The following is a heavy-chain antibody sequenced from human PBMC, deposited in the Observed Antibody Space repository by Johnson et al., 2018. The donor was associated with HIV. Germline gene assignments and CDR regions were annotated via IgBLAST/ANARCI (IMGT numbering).Heavy chain of an antibody. CDR2: ISYDGSNK. D-gene: IGHD3/OR15-3a*01. J-gene: IGHJ3*02. V-gene: IGHV3-30*18. Sequence: QVQLVESGGGVVQPGRSLRLSCAASGFTFSSYGMHWVRQAPGKGLEWVAGISYDGSNKYYADSVKGRFTISRDNSKNTLYLQMNSLRAEDTAVYYCAKGFFELDDAFDIWGQGTMVTVSS. CDR1: GFTFSSYG. CDR3: AKGFFELDDAFDI.